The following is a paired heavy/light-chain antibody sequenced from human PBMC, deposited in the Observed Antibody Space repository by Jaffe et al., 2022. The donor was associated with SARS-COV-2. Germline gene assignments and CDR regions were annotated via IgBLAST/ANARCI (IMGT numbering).Light chain of an antibody. Sequence: EIVMTQSPATLSVSPGERATLSCRASQSVSSNLAWYQQRPGQAPRLLIYGASTRATAIPARFSGSGSGTEFTLTISSLQSEDFAVYYCQQYNNWPPLTFGGGTKVEIK. V-gene: IGKV3-15*01. CDR1: QSVSSN. CDR3: QQYNNWPPLT. J-gene: IGKJ4*01. CDR2: GAS.
Heavy chain of an antibody. CDR2: IKRDGSEK. J-gene: IGHJ4*02. CDR3: ARETYPPSPLPTTMEY. Sequence: EVQLVESGGGLVQPGGSLRLSCAASGFTFSSYWMNWVRQAPGKGLEWVANIKRDGSEKYYVDSVKGRFTISRDNAKHSLSLQMNSLRVEDTAVYYCARETYPPSPLPTTMEYWGQGTLVTVSS. V-gene: IGHV3-7*01. CDR1: GFTFSSYW. D-gene: IGHD2-2*01.